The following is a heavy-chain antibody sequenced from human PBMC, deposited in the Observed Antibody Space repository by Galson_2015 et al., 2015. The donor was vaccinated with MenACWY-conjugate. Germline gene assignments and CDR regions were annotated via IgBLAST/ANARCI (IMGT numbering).Heavy chain of an antibody. CDR2: IELDGSPK. J-gene: IGHJ4*02. D-gene: IGHD1-26*01. V-gene: IGHV3-7*03. CDR3: ARSMGATPSQRSFDF. CDR1: GFTFSDYW. Sequence: SLRLSCAASGFTFSDYWMSWVRQAPGKGLEWVAYIELDGSPKYYVDSVKGRFTISRDNAKNSLNLQMTSLGAEDTAVYYCARSMGATPSQRSFDFWGQGTLVTVSS.